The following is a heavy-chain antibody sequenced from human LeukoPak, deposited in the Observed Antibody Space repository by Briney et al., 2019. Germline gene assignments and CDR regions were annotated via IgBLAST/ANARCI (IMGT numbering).Heavy chain of an antibody. D-gene: IGHD3-10*01. CDR1: GFTFSSYS. CDR3: TTYYYGSGSYSYDY. CDR2: IKSKTDGGST. Sequence: GGSLRLSCAASGFTFSSYSMNWVRQAPGKGLEWVGRIKSKTDGGSTDYAAPVKGRFTISRDESKNTLYLQMNSLKTEDTAVYYCTTYYYGSGSYSYDYWGQGTLVTVSS. J-gene: IGHJ4*02. V-gene: IGHV3-15*01.